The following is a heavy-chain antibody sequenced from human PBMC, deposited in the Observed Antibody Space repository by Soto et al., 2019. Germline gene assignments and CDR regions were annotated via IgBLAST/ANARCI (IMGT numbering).Heavy chain of an antibody. V-gene: IGHV4-39*01. Sequence: SETLSLTCTVSGGSISSSSYYWGWIRQPPGKGLEWIGSIDYSGSTYYNPPLKSRVTISVDTSKNQFSLKVSSVTAADTAVYYCARRRVYDYYSMDVWGQGTTVTVSS. CDR3: ARRRVYDYYSMDV. CDR2: IDYSGST. D-gene: IGHD6-13*01. J-gene: IGHJ6*02. CDR1: GGSISSSSYY.